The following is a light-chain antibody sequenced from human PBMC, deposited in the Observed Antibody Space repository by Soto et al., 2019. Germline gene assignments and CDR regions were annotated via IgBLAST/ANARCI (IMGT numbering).Light chain of an antibody. V-gene: IGKV3-20*01. Sequence: IVLTQSPGTLSLSPGERATLSCRACQSVSSIYLAWYQQKPGQAPRLLIYGASSRATGIPDRFSVSVSGTYFTLTISRLEPEDFAVYYCQQYGSSPPYTFGQGTKLEIK. CDR3: QQYGSSPPYT. CDR1: QSVSSIY. CDR2: GAS. J-gene: IGKJ2*01.